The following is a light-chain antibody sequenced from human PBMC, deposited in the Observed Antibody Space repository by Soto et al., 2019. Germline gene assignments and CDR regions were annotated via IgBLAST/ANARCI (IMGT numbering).Light chain of an antibody. CDR3: QQYINWPRT. CDR2: VAS. CDR1: QSVSSN. Sequence: EIVMTQSPATLSVSPGETATLSCRASQSVSSNLACYQQKPGQAPRLLIYVASTRATGIPARFTGSGSGTEFTLTISSLQSEDFAVYYCQQYINWPRTFGQGTKLEIK. V-gene: IGKV3-15*01. J-gene: IGKJ2*01.